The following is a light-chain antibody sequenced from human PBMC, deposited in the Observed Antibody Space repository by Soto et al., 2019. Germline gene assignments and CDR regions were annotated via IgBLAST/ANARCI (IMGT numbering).Light chain of an antibody. CDR3: QQYGIAVWS. CDR1: QSVNSNY. Sequence: EIVLTQSPGTLSLSPGERATLSCRASQSVNSNYLAWFQQKPGQAPRLLIYGASTRATGIPGRFTGSGSGTDFTLTISGLEAEDFAVYYCQQYGIAVWSFGQGTKVEIK. CDR2: GAS. V-gene: IGKV3-20*01. J-gene: IGKJ1*01.